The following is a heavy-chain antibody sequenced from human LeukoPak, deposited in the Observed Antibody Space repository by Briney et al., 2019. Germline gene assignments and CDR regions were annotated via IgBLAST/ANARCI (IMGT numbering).Heavy chain of an antibody. J-gene: IGHJ5*02. CDR2: VHDSAGT. Sequence: PSETLSLTCTVSGGSINKYYWSWIRQSPGKGLEWLGYVHDSAGTIYNPSLKSRVTISVGTSKTQFSLKVTSVTTADTAVYYCAKGGKDFDRNPGPFAPWAKGTLVPSPQ. CDR1: GGSINKYY. V-gene: IGHV4-59*01. D-gene: IGHD3-9*01. CDR3: AKGGKDFDRNPGPFAP.